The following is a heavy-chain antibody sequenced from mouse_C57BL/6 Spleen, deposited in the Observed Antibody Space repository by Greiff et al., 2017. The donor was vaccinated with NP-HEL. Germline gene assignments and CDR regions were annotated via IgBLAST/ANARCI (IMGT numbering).Heavy chain of an antibody. CDR2: INPNNGGT. CDR1: GYTFTDYN. V-gene: IGHV1-22*01. J-gene: IGHJ3*01. D-gene: IGHD1-1*01. Sequence: VQLQQSGPELVKPGASVKMSCKASGYTFTDYNMHWVKQSHGKSLEWIGYINPNNGGTSYNQKFKGKATLTVNKSSSTAYMELRSLTSEDSAVYYCARAYYYYGSSAWFAYWGQGTLVTVSA. CDR3: ARAYYYYGSSAWFAY.